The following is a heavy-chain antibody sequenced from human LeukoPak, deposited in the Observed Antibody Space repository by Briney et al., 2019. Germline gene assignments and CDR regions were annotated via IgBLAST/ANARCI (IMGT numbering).Heavy chain of an antibody. CDR2: IKSKTDGETT. D-gene: IGHD6-25*01. J-gene: IGHJ4*02. CDR1: GFSFSNAW. Sequence: GGSLRLSCAASGFSFSNAWMNWVRQTPGKGLEWVGRIKSKTDGETTDYAAPVKGRFIMSRDDLENTLYLQMNSLKTEDTAVYYCAKYQSSGARYYFDHWGQGILVTVSS. V-gene: IGHV3-15*07. CDR3: AKYQSSGARYYFDH.